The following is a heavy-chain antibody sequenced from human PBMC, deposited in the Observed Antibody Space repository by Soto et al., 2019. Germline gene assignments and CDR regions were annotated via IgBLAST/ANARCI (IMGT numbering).Heavy chain of an antibody. CDR1: ELKFIDYD. D-gene: IGHD3-22*01. CDR2: ISSSGSTV. Sequence: PLRLRYAAFELKFIDYDMSCIRQAPRKGLEWVSYISSSGSTVYYADSVKGRFTISRDNAKNSLYLQMNSLRAEDTAVYYCARAPPYYYDSSGYYYGYWGQGTLVTVSS. J-gene: IGHJ4*02. CDR3: ARAPPYYYDSSGYYYGY. V-gene: IGHV3-11*01.